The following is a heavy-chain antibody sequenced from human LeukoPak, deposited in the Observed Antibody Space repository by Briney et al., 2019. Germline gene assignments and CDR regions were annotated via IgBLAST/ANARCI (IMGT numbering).Heavy chain of an antibody. CDR2: IIPILGIA. J-gene: IGHJ6*02. Sequence: SVKVSCKASGGTFSSYTISWVRQAPGQGLEWMGRIIPILGIANYAQKFQGRVTITADKSTCTAYMELSSLRSEDTAVFYCARGHQPPYYGMDVWGQGTTVTVSS. CDR3: ARGHQPPYYGMDV. CDR1: GGTFSSYT. V-gene: IGHV1-69*02.